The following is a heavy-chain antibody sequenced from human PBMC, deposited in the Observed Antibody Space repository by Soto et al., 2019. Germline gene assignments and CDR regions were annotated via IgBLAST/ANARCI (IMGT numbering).Heavy chain of an antibody. J-gene: IGHJ5*02. V-gene: IGHV1-69*01. Sequence: QVQLVQSGAEVKKPGSSVKVSCKASGGTFSSYAISWVRQAPGQGLEWMGGITPIFGTANYAQKFQGRVTITADESTSTAYMELSSLRSEDTAVYYCARGPLNGVSRSSPWGWFDPWGQGTLVTVSS. CDR2: ITPIFGTA. D-gene: IGHD3-10*01. CDR1: GGTFSSYA. CDR3: ARGPLNGVSRSSPWGWFDP.